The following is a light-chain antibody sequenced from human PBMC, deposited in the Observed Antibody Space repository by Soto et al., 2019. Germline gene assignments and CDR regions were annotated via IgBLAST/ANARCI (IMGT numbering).Light chain of an antibody. Sequence: ETVLTQSPGTLSLSPGESATLSCRASQSVSNNYLGWYQQKPGQATRLLIHGASSRATGIPARFSGSGSGTDFTLTISSLEPADSAVYYCQQCGSSPYTFGRGTKLEIK. CDR3: QQCGSSPYT. CDR1: QSVSNNY. J-gene: IGKJ2*01. V-gene: IGKV3-20*01. CDR2: GAS.